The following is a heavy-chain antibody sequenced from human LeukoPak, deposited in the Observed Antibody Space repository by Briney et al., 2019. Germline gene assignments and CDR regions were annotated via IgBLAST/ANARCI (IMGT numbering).Heavy chain of an antibody. D-gene: IGHD2-2*01. CDR1: GFTFSSYG. CDR3: AKSPESPYCSSTSCSYYYYGMDV. CDR2: ISYDGSNK. J-gene: IGHJ6*02. V-gene: IGHV3-30*18. Sequence: PGDSLRLSCAASGFTFSSYGMHWVRQAPGKGLEWVAVISYDGSNKYYADSVKGRFTISRDNSKNTLYLQMNSLRAEDTAVYYCAKSPESPYCSSTSCSYYYYGMDVWGQGTTVTVSS.